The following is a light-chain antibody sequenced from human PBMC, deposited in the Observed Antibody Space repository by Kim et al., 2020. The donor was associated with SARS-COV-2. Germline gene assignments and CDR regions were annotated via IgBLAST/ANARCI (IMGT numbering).Light chain of an antibody. V-gene: IGKV1-39*01. CDR1: QSVRNY. J-gene: IGKJ2*01. CDR2: AAS. Sequence: SAAVGDRVTITCRASQSVRNYLNWYQYKPGNAPKLLIYAASTLQNGVPSRFSVRASGKEFTLTISGLQPEDIATYYCQQSYSPPRTFGQGTKLEI. CDR3: QQSYSPPRT.